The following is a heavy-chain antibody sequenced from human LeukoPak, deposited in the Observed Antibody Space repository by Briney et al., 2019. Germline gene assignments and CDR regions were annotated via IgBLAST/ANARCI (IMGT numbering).Heavy chain of an antibody. D-gene: IGHD6-13*01. Sequence: PGGSLRLSCAASGFTFSTYWMSWVRQAPRKGLEWVANIKQDGSEKYYVDSVKGRFTISRDNAKNSLYLQRNSLRAEDTAMYYCARDSAGNDYWGQGTLVNVSS. CDR1: GFTFSTYW. CDR2: IKQDGSEK. V-gene: IGHV3-7*01. CDR3: ARDSAGNDY. J-gene: IGHJ4*02.